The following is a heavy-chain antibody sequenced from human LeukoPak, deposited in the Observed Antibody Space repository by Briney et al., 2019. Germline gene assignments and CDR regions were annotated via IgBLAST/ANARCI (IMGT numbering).Heavy chain of an antibody. CDR2: INHSGTT. CDR3: AVDLVRGHI. J-gene: IGHJ4*02. V-gene: IGHV4-34*01. D-gene: IGHD3-10*01. CDR1: GESFTKLH. Sequence: SETLSLTCALSGESFTKLHSSWIRQTPGKGLEWLGDINHSGTTDYNPSLTSRLSMSVDTSKKQISLKLYSVTVADTAIYYCAVDLVRGHIWGQGTMVTVSS.